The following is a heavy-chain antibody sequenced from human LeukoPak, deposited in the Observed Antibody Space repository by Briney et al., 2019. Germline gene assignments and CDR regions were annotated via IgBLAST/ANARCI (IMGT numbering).Heavy chain of an antibody. D-gene: IGHD3-9*01. V-gene: IGHV3-66*01. Sequence: GGSLRLSCAASGFTVSSNYMSWVRQAPGKGLEWVSVIYSGGSTYYADSVKGRFTISRDNSKNTLYLQMNSLRAEDTAVYYCARVVRGYFDWLYLDYYYYYMDVWGKGTTVTISS. CDR3: ARVVRGYFDWLYLDYYYYYMDV. J-gene: IGHJ6*03. CDR1: GFTVSSNY. CDR2: IYSGGST.